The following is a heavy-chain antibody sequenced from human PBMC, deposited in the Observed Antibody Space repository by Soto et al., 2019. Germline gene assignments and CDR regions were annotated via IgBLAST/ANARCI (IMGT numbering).Heavy chain of an antibody. CDR3: ARGPHVGISTS. J-gene: IGHJ4*02. D-gene: IGHD2-2*01. V-gene: IGHV3-53*01. CDR1: GFNVSSNY. CDR2: IYSGGST. Sequence: GVSLRLSCAASGFNVSSNYMSWIRQAPGKGLEWLSVIYSGGSTYYAESVKGRFTISRDNSKNALNLQMNALRVEDTAVYYCARGPHVGISTSWGQGTLVTVSS.